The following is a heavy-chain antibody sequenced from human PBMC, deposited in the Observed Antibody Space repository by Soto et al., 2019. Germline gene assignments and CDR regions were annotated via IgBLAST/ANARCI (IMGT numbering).Heavy chain of an antibody. J-gene: IGHJ4*02. CDR1: GFTFSDHY. Sequence: EGQLVDSGGGLVQPGGALRLSCAASGFTFSDHYMDWVRQAPVKGLEWVGRTRNKANSYSTEYAASVKGRFTISRDDSKNSLYMQMNSLKSEDAAVYYCARVALSGGARKDSDYWGQGTLVTVSS. CDR2: TRNKANSYST. CDR3: ARVALSGGARKDSDY. V-gene: IGHV3-72*01. D-gene: IGHD6-19*01.